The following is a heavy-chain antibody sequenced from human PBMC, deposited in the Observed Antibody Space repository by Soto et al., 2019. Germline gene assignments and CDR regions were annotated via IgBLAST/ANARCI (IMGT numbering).Heavy chain of an antibody. Sequence: SETLSLTCNVSGTSTTTYYWTWIRQPPGKALEWIGYISYRGSAKYNPSLKGRVAISLDTSRNQFSLKLTPVTASDTAIYFCARDPELHGLDYWGQGTLVTVSS. CDR3: ARDPELHGLDY. D-gene: IGHD2-21*01. CDR2: ISYRGSA. V-gene: IGHV4-59*12. CDR1: GTSTTTYY. J-gene: IGHJ4*02.